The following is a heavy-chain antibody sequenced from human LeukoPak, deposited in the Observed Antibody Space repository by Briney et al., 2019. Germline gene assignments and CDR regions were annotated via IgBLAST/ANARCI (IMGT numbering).Heavy chain of an antibody. D-gene: IGHD6-19*01. V-gene: IGHV3-21*01. CDR2: ISSSSSYI. CDR3: ARDTIQWLANPFADY. J-gene: IGHJ4*02. Sequence: GGSLRLSCAASGFTFSSYSMNWVRQAPGKGLEWVSSISSSSSYIYYADSVKGRFTISRDNAKNSLYLQMNSLRAEDTAVHYCARDTIQWLANPFADYWGQGTLVTVSS. CDR1: GFTFSSYS.